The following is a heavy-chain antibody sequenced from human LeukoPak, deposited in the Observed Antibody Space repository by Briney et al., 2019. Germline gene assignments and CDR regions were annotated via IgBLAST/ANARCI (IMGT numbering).Heavy chain of an antibody. D-gene: IGHD3-10*01. CDR3: ARLMVRGVISSPVDY. CDR2: IYYSGST. V-gene: IGHV4-61*01. J-gene: IGHJ4*02. CDR1: GGSVSSGSYY. Sequence: SETLSLTCTVSGGSVSSGSYYWSWIRQPPGKGLEWIGYIYYSGSTNYNPSLKSRVTISVDTSKNQFSLKLSSVTAADTAVYYCARLMVRGVISSPVDYWGQGTLATVSS.